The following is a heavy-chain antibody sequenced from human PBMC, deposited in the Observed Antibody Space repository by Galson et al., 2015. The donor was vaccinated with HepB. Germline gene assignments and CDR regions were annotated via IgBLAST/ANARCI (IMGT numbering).Heavy chain of an antibody. CDR3: ARSDSSGYYYAYYYYYMDV. CDR2: ISSSSSYI. Sequence: SLRLSCAASGFTFSSYSMNWVRQAPGKGLEWVSSISSSSSYIYYADSVKGRFTISRDNAKNSLYLQMNSLRAEDTAVYYCARSDSSGYYYAYYYYYMDVWGKGTTVTVFS. D-gene: IGHD3-22*01. J-gene: IGHJ6*03. CDR1: GFTFSSYS. V-gene: IGHV3-21*01.